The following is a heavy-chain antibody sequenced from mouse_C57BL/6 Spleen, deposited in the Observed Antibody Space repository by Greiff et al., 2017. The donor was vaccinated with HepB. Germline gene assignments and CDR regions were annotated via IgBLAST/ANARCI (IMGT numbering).Heavy chain of an antibody. CDR1: GYSFTGYY. Sequence: VHVKQSGPELVKPGASVKISCKASGYSFTGYYMNWVKQSPEKSLEWIGEINPSTGGTTYNQKFKAKATLTVDKSSSTAYMQLKSLTSEDSAVYYCASQTAQAFAYWGQGTLVTVSA. CDR2: INPSTGGT. CDR3: ASQTAQAFAY. J-gene: IGHJ3*01. V-gene: IGHV1-42*01. D-gene: IGHD3-2*02.